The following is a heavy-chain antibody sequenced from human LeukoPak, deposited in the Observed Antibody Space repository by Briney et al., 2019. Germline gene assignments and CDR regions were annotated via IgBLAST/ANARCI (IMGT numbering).Heavy chain of an antibody. D-gene: IGHD3-10*01. V-gene: IGHV4-59*01. Sequence: KPSETLSLTCTVSGGSISSYYWSWIRQPPGKGLEWIGYIYYSGSTNYNPSLKSRVTISVDTSKNQFSLKLSPVTAADTAVYYCARAQGVYYGSGSYYSTNWFDPWGQGTLVTVSS. CDR1: GGSISSYY. CDR3: ARAQGVYYGSGSYYSTNWFDP. CDR2: IYYSGST. J-gene: IGHJ5*02.